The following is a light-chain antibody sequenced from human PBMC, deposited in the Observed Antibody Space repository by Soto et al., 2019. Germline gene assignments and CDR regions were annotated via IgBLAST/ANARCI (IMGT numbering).Light chain of an antibody. CDR3: SSYTSGSTLVV. V-gene: IGLV2-14*01. CDR2: EVT. J-gene: IGLJ2*01. CDR1: SSDVGGYNH. Sequence: QSALTQPASVSGSPGQSITISCTGTSSDVGGYNHVSWYQQHPGKAPKLMIYEVTNRPSGVSNRFSGSKSDNTASLTISGLQAEDEADYYCSSYTSGSTLVVFGGGSKLTVL.